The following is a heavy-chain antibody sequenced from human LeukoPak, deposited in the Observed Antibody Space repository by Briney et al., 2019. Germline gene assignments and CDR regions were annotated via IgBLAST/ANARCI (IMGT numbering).Heavy chain of an antibody. CDR1: GFTFSSYW. CDR2: IKQDGSEK. J-gene: IGHJ4*02. V-gene: IGHV3-7*01. CDR3: ARVQGVLRFLEPEYYFDY. Sequence: GGSLRLSCAASGFTFSSYWMSWVRQAPGKGLEWVANIKQDGSEKYYVDSVKGRFTISRDNAKNSLYLQMNSLRAEDTAVYYCARVQGVLRFLEPEYYFDYWGQGTLVTVSS. D-gene: IGHD3-3*01.